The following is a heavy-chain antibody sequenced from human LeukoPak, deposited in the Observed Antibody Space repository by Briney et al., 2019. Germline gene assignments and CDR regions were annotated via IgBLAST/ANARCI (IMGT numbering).Heavy chain of an antibody. CDR3: ARGQWLAPPGWFDP. D-gene: IGHD6-19*01. Sequence: SETLSLTCTVSGGSISSYYWSWIRQPPGKGREWIGCIYYSGSTNYNPSLKSRVTISVDTSKNQFSLKLSSVTAADTAVYYCARGQWLAPPGWFDPWGQGTLVTVSS. J-gene: IGHJ5*02. CDR1: GGSISSYY. CDR2: IYYSGST. V-gene: IGHV4-59*01.